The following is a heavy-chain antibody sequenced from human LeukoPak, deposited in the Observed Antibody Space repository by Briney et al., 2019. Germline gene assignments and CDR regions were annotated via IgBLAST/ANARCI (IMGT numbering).Heavy chain of an antibody. J-gene: IGHJ4*02. D-gene: IGHD3-3*01. CDR1: GGSFSGYY. CDR3: AREAHGITIFGVVD. CDR2: INHSGST. V-gene: IGHV4-34*01. Sequence: SETLSLICAVYGGSFSGYYWRWIRQPPGKGLEWIGEINHSGSTNYNPSLKSRVTISVDTSKNQFSLKLSSVTAADTAVYYCAREAHGITIFGVVDWGQGTLVTVSS.